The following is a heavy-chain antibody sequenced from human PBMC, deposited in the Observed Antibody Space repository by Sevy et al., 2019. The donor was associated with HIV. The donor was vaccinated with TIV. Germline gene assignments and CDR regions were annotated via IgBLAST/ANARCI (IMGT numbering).Heavy chain of an antibody. J-gene: IGHJ6*02. V-gene: IGHV3-48*01. CDR3: AREGGYSDQGMDV. D-gene: IGHD5-18*01. CDR1: GFTFISYS. Sequence: GGSLRLSCAASGFTFISYSFNWVRQAPGKGLEWLSYISTGRSTIYYADSLKGRFTISRDNAKKSLYLQMNSLRVEDTAVYYCAREGGYSDQGMDVWGQGTTVTVSS. CDR2: ISTGRSTI.